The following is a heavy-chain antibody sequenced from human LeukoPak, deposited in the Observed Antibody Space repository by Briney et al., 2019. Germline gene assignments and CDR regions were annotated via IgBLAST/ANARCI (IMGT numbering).Heavy chain of an antibody. J-gene: IGHJ4*02. CDR1: GYTFTGYY. Sequence: ASVKVSCKASGYTFTGYYMHWVRQAPGQGLEWMGWINPNSGDTNYAQKFQGRVTMTGDTSISTAYMELSSLRSDDTAVYYCARDIRRDGYNHFDYWGQGTLVTVSS. V-gene: IGHV1-2*02. CDR2: INPNSGDT. CDR3: ARDIRRDGYNHFDY. D-gene: IGHD5-24*01.